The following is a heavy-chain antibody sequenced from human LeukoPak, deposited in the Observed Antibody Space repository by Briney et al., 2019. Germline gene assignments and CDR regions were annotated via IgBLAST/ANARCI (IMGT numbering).Heavy chain of an antibody. Sequence: SETLSLTCTVPGGSISSGGYYWGWIRQHPGKGLEWIGYIYYSGSTYYNPSLKSRVTISVDTSKNQFSLKLSSVTAADTAVYYCARARHSGEHLDYWGQGTLVTVSS. D-gene: IGHD6-19*01. CDR3: ARARHSGEHLDY. CDR2: IYYSGST. V-gene: IGHV4-31*03. J-gene: IGHJ4*02. CDR1: GGSISSGGYY.